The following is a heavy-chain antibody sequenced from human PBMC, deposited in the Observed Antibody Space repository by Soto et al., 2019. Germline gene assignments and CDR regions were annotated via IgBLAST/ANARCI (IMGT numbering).Heavy chain of an antibody. CDR2: IYYRGNT. D-gene: IGHD3-9*01. CDR3: ARLEGLATISYYFDY. J-gene: IGHJ4*02. Sequence: QLQLQESGPGLVKPSETLSLTCSVSGDSINSDNYYWGWIRQPPGKGLEWIGSIYYRGNTYYNLSLKPRVTISLDKSKSQFSLKLNSVTAADSAVYFCARLEGLATISYYFDYWGQGTLVTVSS. V-gene: IGHV4-39*01. CDR1: GDSINSDNYY.